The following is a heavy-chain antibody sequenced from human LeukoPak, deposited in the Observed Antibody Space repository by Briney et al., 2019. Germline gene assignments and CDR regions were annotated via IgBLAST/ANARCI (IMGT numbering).Heavy chain of an antibody. CDR3: ARGCSSTSCYGDY. D-gene: IGHD2-2*01. CDR2: IYHSGST. CDR1: GYSISSGYY. V-gene: IGHV4-38-2*02. J-gene: IGHJ4*02. Sequence: PSETLSLTCTVSGYSISSGYYWSWIRQPPGKGLEWIGYIYHSGSTYYNPSLKSRVTISVDRSKNQFSLKLSSVTAADTAVYYCARGCSSTSCYGDYWGQGTLVTVSS.